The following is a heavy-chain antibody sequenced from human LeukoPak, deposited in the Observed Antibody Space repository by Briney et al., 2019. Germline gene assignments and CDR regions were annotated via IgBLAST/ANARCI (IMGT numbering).Heavy chain of an antibody. J-gene: IGHJ4*02. V-gene: IGHV3-30-3*01. CDR3: ARDVKQQLLDY. D-gene: IGHD6-13*01. Sequence: GGSLRLSCAASGFTFSSYAMHWVRQAPGKGLEWVAVISYDGSNKYYADSVKGRFTISRDNSKNTLYLQMNSLRAEDTVVYYCARDVKQQLLDYWGQGTLVTVSS. CDR1: GFTFSSYA. CDR2: ISYDGSNK.